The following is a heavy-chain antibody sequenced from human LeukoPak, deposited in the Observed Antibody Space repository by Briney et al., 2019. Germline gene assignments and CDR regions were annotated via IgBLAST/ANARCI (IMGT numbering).Heavy chain of an antibody. J-gene: IGHJ4*02. Sequence: GASVKVSCKASGYTFATYGFCWVRQAPGHGLEWMGWISAITGKTDYAQKFQGRVTMTTDTSTSTAYMELRSLRPDDTAVYYCAKVAGDRMDYWGQGTLLTVSS. V-gene: IGHV1-18*01. CDR3: AKVAGDRMDY. CDR2: ISAITGKT. D-gene: IGHD6-13*01. CDR1: GYTFATYG.